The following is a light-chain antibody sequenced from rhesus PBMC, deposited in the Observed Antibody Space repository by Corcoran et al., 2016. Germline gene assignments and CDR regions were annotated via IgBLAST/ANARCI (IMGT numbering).Light chain of an antibody. Sequence: DIQMTQSPSSLSASVGDTVTITCRASQGISSWLAWYQQKPGKAPKLLIYKASRVQRGVPSRVSGSGSWTDFTLTISSLQSEDFATYCCQQYSSRPLTFGGGTKVEIK. J-gene: IGKJ4*01. V-gene: IGKV1-22*01. CDR2: KAS. CDR1: QGISSW. CDR3: QQYSSRPLT.